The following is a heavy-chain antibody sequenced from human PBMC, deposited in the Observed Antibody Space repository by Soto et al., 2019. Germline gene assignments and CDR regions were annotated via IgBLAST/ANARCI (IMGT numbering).Heavy chain of an antibody. J-gene: IGHJ6*02. V-gene: IGHV1-46*01. D-gene: IGHD4-17*01. CDR2: INPSGGRP. CDR3: ARIVRDDYGDYSSYGMDI. Sequence: QVQLVQSGAEVKEPGASVKVSCKASGYSLTSYFMHWVRQAPGQGLEWMGIINPSGGRPTYAQRLQGRVTMTSDPSTSTVNMELSSLRSEDTAVYYCARIVRDDYGDYSSYGMDIWGQGTTVTVPS. CDR1: GYSLTSYF.